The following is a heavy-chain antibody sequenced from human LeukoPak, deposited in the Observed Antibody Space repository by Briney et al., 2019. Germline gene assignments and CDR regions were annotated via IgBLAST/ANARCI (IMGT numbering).Heavy chain of an antibody. CDR3: ARANTALSRLDY. J-gene: IGHJ4*02. Sequence: GASVKVSCKASGYTFTSYGISWVRQVPGQGLEWMGWISAYTGNTNYAQNLQGRVTITADESTSTAYMELSSLRSEDTAVYYCARANTALSRLDYWGQGTLVTVSS. D-gene: IGHD5-18*01. CDR1: GYTFTSYG. CDR2: ISAYTGNT. V-gene: IGHV1-18*01.